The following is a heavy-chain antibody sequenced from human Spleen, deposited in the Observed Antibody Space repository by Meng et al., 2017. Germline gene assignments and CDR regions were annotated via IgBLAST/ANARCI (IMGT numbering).Heavy chain of an antibody. CDR2: ITDSGGST. J-gene: IGHJ5*02. Sequence: EVQLVESGGGLVKPGGSLRLSCAASGFTFSSYAMTWVRQAPGKGLEWVSSITDSGGSTFYADSVKGRFTISRDNSKSTLYLQMNTLRAEDTAVYYCARGSTGNYFPWGQGTLVTVSS. CDR1: GFTFSSYA. V-gene: IGHV3-23*04. D-gene: IGHD2-8*02. CDR3: ARGSTGNYFP.